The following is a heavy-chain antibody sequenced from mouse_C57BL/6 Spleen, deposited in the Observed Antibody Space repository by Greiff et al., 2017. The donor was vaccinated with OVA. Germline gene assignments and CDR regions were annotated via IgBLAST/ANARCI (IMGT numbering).Heavy chain of an antibody. D-gene: IGHD4-1*01. V-gene: IGHV1-9*01. J-gene: IGHJ2*01. Sequence: QVQLQQSGAELMKPGASVQLSCKATGYTITGYWIEWVKQRPGHGLEWIGEILPGSGRTNYNAQFTGKATFTADTSSNTAYTQLSSLTTEDSSIYYCARLGPYYFDYWGQGTTRTVSS. CDR3: ARLGPYYFDY. CDR1: GYTITGYW. CDR2: ILPGSGRT.